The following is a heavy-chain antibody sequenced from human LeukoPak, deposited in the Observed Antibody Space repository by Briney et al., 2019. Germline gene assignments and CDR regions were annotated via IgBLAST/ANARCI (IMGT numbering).Heavy chain of an antibody. CDR1: GGTFSSYA. Sequence: ASVKVSCKASGGTFSSYAISWVRQAPGQGLEWMGGIIPIFGTANYAQRFQGRVTITTDESTSTAYMELSSLGSEDTAVYYCARGSPVDTAMVDYWGQGTLVTVSS. V-gene: IGHV1-69*05. J-gene: IGHJ4*02. D-gene: IGHD5-18*01. CDR3: ARGSPVDTAMVDY. CDR2: IIPIFGTA.